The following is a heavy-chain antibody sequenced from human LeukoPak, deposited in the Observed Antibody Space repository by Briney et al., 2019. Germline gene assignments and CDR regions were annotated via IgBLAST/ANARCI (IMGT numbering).Heavy chain of an antibody. V-gene: IGHV1-69*13. CDR3: ARDIVVVPADSKNYYYGMDV. D-gene: IGHD2-2*01. CDR2: IIPIFGTA. Sequence: SVKVSCKASGGTFSSYAISWVRQAPGQGLEWMGGIIPIFGTANYAQKFQGRVTITADESTSTAYMELSSLRSEDTAVYYCARDIVVVPADSKNYYYGMDVWGRGTTVTVSS. J-gene: IGHJ6*02. CDR1: GGTFSSYA.